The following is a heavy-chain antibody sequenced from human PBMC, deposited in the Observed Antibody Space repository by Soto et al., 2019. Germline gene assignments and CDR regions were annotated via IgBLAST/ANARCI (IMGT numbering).Heavy chain of an antibody. CDR2: IWYDGSSK. V-gene: IGHV3-33*06. D-gene: IGHD3-3*01. CDR1: GFTFSSYG. CDR3: AKPSSDFWSGYYHPFDG. J-gene: IGHJ4*02. Sequence: QVKLVESGGGVVQPGRSLRLSCAVSGFTFSSYGMHWVRQAPGKGLEWVALIWYDGSSKFYADSVKGRFTISRDNYRKTLSLEMSSLRDEEKGMYDCAKPSSDFWSGYYHPFDGWGQGTLVNVSS.